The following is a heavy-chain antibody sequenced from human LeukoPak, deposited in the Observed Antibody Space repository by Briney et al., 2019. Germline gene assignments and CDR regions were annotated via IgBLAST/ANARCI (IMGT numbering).Heavy chain of an antibody. J-gene: IGHJ1*01. Sequence: PSETLSLTCTVSGGSISSSSYYWGWIRQPPGKGLGWIGYIYYSGSTNYNPSLKSRVTISVDTSKNQFSLKLSSVTAADTAAYYCASPKITVSEYFQHWGQGALVTVSS. CDR3: ASPKITVSEYFQH. CDR1: GGSISSSSYY. V-gene: IGHV4-61*05. D-gene: IGHD3-10*02. CDR2: IYYSGST.